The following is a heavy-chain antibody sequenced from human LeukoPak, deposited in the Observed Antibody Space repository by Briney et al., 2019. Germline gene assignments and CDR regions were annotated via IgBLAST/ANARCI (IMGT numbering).Heavy chain of an antibody. CDR2: ITDSGGST. D-gene: IGHD2/OR15-2a*01. Sequence: GGSLRLSCAASGFTFSSYAMTWVRQAPGQGLEWVSSITDSGGSTYYADSVKGRFTVSRDNGKKTVSLQINSLRPDDTAVYYCAREANTAFDYWGQGTLVTVSS. CDR3: AREANTAFDY. J-gene: IGHJ4*02. V-gene: IGHV3-23*01. CDR1: GFTFSSYA.